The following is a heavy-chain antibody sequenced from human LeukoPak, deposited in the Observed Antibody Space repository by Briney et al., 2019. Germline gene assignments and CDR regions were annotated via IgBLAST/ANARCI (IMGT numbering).Heavy chain of an antibody. CDR2: FDPEDGET. V-gene: IGHV1-24*01. J-gene: IGHJ6*02. CDR3: ATATTVTDIYYYYYGMDV. D-gene: IGHD4-17*01. Sequence: ASVKVSCKVSVYTLTELSMHWVRQAPGKGLEWMGGFDPEDGETIYAQKFQGRVTMTEDTSTDTAYMELSSLRSEDTAVYYCATATTVTDIYYYYYGMDVWGQGTTVTVSS. CDR1: VYTLTELS.